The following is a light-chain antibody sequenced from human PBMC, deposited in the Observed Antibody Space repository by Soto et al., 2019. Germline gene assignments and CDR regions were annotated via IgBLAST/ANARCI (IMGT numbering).Light chain of an antibody. CDR2: GAS. CDR3: QQYGSSSWT. CDR1: QSVSSSY. J-gene: IGKJ1*01. Sequence: EIVLTQSPGTLSLSPGERATLSCRASQSVSSSYLAWYQQKPGQAPRLLIYGASSRATGIPDRFSGSVSGTDFTLTISRLEPEDFAVYYCQQYGSSSWTFAQGTKVEIK. V-gene: IGKV3-20*01.